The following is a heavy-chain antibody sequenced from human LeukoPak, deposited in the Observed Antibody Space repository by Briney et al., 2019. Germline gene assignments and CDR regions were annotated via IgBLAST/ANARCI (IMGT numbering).Heavy chain of an antibody. V-gene: IGHV1-18*01. CDR3: ARGYSSSWPFDY. CDR2: ISAYNGNT. D-gene: IGHD6-13*01. Sequence: ASVKVSCKASGGTFISYAISWVRQAPGQGLEWMGWISAYNGNTNYAQKLQGRVTMTTDTSSSTAYMELRSLRSDDTAVYYCARGYSSSWPFDYWGQGTLVTVSS. CDR1: GGTFISYA. J-gene: IGHJ4*02.